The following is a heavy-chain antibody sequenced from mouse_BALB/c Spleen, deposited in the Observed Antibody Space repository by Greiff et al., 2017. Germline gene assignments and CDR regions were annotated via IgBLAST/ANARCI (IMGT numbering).Heavy chain of an antibody. D-gene: IGHD1-1*02. CDR1: GFSLTSYG. V-gene: IGHV2-9*02. CDR3: AREYYGLDY. CDR2: IWAGGST. Sequence: VQLVESGPGLVAPSQSLSISCTASGFSLTSYGVYWVRQPPGKGLEWLGVIWAGGSTNYISALMSRVSISEDNSKSQVFLKMNSLQTDDTAMYYCAREYYGLDYWGQGTTLTVSS. J-gene: IGHJ2*01.